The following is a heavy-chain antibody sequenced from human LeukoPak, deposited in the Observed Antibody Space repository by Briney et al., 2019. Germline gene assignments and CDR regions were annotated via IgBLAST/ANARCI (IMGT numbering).Heavy chain of an antibody. CDR1: GFTFSSYA. CDR3: AKDVRGYNRPFDY. V-gene: IGHV3-23*01. J-gene: IGHJ4*02. D-gene: IGHD3-10*01. CDR2: ISDSGSNT. Sequence: GGSLRLSCAASGFTFSSYAMSWVRQAPGKGLEWVSAISDSGSNTYYADSVKGRFTISRDNSKNTLYLQMNSLGAEDTALYYCAKDVRGYNRPFDYWGQGTLVTVSS.